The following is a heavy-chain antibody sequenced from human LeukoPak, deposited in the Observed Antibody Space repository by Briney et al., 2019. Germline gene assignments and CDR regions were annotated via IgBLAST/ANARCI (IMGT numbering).Heavy chain of an antibody. J-gene: IGHJ4*02. CDR1: GYTFTSYY. V-gene: IGHV1-46*01. CDR2: INPSGGST. CDR3: ARVARASGSSLYYFDY. D-gene: IGHD6-19*01. Sequence: ASVTVSCKASGYTFTSYYIHWVRQAPGQGLEWMGMINPSGGSTSYAQKFEGRVTMTRDTSTTTVYMELSSLRSEDTAVYYCARVARASGSSLYYFDYWGQGTLVTVSS.